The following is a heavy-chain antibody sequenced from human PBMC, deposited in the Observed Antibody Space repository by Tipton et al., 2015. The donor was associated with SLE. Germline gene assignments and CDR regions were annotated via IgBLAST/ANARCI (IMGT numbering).Heavy chain of an antibody. CDR2: VYHNANT. V-gene: IGHV4-30-2*06. J-gene: IGHJ4*02. CDR1: GGSISSGRYF. Sequence: TLSLTCSVSGGSISSGRYFWTWIRQSPGKGLEWIGNVYHNANTNYNSSLKSRLTMSVDKSKNQFSLEVRSVTAADTAVYYCVRLRSKVLIDYWGQGTLVTVSS. D-gene: IGHD2-8*01. CDR3: VRLRSKVLIDY.